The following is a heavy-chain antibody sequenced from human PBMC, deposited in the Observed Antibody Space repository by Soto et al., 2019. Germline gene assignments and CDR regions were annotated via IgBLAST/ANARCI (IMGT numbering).Heavy chain of an antibody. V-gene: IGHV1-69*04. Sequence: GASVKVSCKASGGTFSSYTISWVRQAPGQGLEWMGRIIPILGIANYAQKLQGRVTITADKSTSTAYMELSSLRSEDTAVYYCARDQRSGSGSYYPYYMDVWGKGTTVTVSS. J-gene: IGHJ6*03. CDR1: GGTFSSYT. CDR2: IIPILGIA. D-gene: IGHD3-10*01. CDR3: ARDQRSGSGSYYPYYMDV.